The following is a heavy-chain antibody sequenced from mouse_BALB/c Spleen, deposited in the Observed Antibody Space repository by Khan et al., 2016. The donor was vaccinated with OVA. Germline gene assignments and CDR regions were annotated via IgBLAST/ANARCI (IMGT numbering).Heavy chain of an antibody. D-gene: IGHD2-3*01. Sequence: EVQLVESGPGLVKPSQSLSLTCTVTGYSITTDYAWNWIRQFPGSKLEWMGHIRYSGNTKYNPSLKSRISITRDTSTNQFFLQLKSVTTEDTARYYCARSDGGDFDYWGQGTTLTVSS. V-gene: IGHV3-2*02. J-gene: IGHJ2*01. CDR1: GYSITTDYA. CDR3: ARSDGGDFDY. CDR2: IRYSGNT.